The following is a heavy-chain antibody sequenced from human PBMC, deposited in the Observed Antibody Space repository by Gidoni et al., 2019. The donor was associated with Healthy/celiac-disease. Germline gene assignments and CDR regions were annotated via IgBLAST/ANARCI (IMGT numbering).Heavy chain of an antibody. CDR2: ISSSSSYI. Sequence: EVQLVESGGGLVKPGGSLRLSCAASGFTFSSYSMNWVHQAPGKGLEWVSSISSSSSYIYYADSVKGRFTISRDNAKNSLYLQMNSLRAEDTAVYYCARDDHEYSSSYYYYGMDVWGQGTTVTVSS. J-gene: IGHJ6*02. CDR3: ARDDHEYSSSYYYYGMDV. D-gene: IGHD6-13*01. V-gene: IGHV3-21*01. CDR1: GFTFSSYS.